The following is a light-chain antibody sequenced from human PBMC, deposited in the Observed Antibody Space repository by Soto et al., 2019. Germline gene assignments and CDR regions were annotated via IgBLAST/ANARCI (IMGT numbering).Light chain of an antibody. CDR2: SDD. CDR3: AAWDDSLSGVV. V-gene: IGLV1-47*02. Sequence: QSVLTQPPSASGTPGQRVTISCSGSSSNIGSNYVYWYQQLSGTAPKLLISSDDQRPSGVPDRFSGSKSGTSAALAISGLRFEDEADYYCAAWDDSLSGVVFGGGTKVTVL. CDR1: SSNIGSNY. J-gene: IGLJ2*01.